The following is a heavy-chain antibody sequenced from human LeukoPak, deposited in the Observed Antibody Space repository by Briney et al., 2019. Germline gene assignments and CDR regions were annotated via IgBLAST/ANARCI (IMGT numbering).Heavy chain of an antibody. CDR2: IIPIFGTA. Sequence: SVKVSCKASGGTFSSYAISWVRQAPGQGLEWMGGIIPIFGTANYAQKFQGRVTITADESTSTAYMELSSLRSDDTALYYCASSIYCYYCAFDVWGQGTKVTVSS. CDR3: ASSIYCYYCAFDV. V-gene: IGHV1-69*01. D-gene: IGHD2-21*02. J-gene: IGHJ3*01. CDR1: GGTFSSYA.